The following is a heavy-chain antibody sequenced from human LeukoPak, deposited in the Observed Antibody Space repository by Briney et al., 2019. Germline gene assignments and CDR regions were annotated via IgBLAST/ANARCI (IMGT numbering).Heavy chain of an antibody. CDR2: ISYDGSNK. Sequence: QPGGSLRLSCAASGFTFSSYAMHWVRQAPGKGLKWVAVISYDGSNKYYADSVKGRFTISRDNSKNTLYLQMNSLRAEDTAVYYCARDSPWRLRPISDAFDIWGQGTMVTVSS. CDR1: GFTFSSYA. CDR3: ARDSPWRLRPISDAFDI. V-gene: IGHV3-30*04. D-gene: IGHD3-16*01. J-gene: IGHJ3*02.